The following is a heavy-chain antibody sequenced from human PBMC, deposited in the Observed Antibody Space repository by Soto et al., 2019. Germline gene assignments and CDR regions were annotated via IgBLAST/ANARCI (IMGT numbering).Heavy chain of an antibody. D-gene: IGHD6-19*01. CDR1: GGSFSGYF. CDR2: ISHSGSR. V-gene: IGHV4-34*02. J-gene: IGHJ5*02. Sequence: QVQLQQWGAGLLKASETLSLTCVVSGGSFSGYFWTWIRQSPGRGLEWIGEISHSGSRNYNPAFQSRVIISVDSSKNHVSLKLSSVTAADSATYFCARGLAYDRPITVAEPLGSCGQGTLVTVSS. CDR3: ARGLAYDRPITVAEPLGS.